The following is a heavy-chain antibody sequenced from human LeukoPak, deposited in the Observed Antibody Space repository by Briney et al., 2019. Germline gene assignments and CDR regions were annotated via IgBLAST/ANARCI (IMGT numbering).Heavy chain of an antibody. D-gene: IGHD3-10*01. CDR3: ARAVSSRRYYYGSGSYYNY. V-gene: IGHV4-59*01. CDR1: GGSISSYY. Sequence: SETLSLTCTVSGGSISSYYWSWIRQPPGKGLEWIGYIYYSGSTNYNPSLKSRVTISVDTSKNQFSLKLSSVTAADTAVYYCARAVSSRRYYYGSGSYYNYWGQGTLVTVSS. CDR2: IYYSGST. J-gene: IGHJ4*02.